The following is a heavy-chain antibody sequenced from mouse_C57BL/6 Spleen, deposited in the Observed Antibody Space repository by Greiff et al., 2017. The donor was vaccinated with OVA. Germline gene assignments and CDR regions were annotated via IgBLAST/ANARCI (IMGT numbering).Heavy chain of an antibody. Sequence: QVQLQQPGAELVKPGASVKLSCKASGYTFTSYWMHWVKQRPGQGLEWIGMIHPNSGSTNYNEKFKSKATLTVDKSSSTAYMQLSSLTSEDSAVYYGAKGPLITTVVPFDYWGQGTTLTVSS. V-gene: IGHV1-64*01. D-gene: IGHD1-1*01. CDR3: AKGPLITTVVPFDY. CDR2: IHPNSGST. CDR1: GYTFTSYW. J-gene: IGHJ2*01.